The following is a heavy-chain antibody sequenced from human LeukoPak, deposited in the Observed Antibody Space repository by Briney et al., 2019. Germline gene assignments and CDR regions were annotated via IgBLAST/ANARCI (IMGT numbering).Heavy chain of an antibody. CDR3: ARGNYYYMDV. J-gene: IGHJ6*03. CDR1: GGSISSGSYY. V-gene: IGHV4-61*02. CDR2: IYTSGST. Sequence: PSETLSLTCTVSGGSISSGSYYWSWIRQPAGKGLEWIGRIYTSGSTNYNPSLKSRVTISVDTSKNQFSLKLSSVTAADTAEYYCARGNYYYMDVWGKGTTVTISS.